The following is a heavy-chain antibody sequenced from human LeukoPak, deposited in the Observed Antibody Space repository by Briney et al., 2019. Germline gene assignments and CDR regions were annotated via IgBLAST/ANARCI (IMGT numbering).Heavy chain of an antibody. J-gene: IGHJ6*02. CDR1: GFTVSSNY. V-gene: IGHV3-66*01. Sequence: GGSLRLSCAASGFTVSSNYMTWVRQAPGKGLEWVSIIYSGGDIYYADSVRGRFTISRDNSKNTVYLQMNGLRAEDTAVYYCARDRGYAMDVWGQGTTVTVSS. CDR2: IYSGGDI. CDR3: ARDRGYAMDV. D-gene: IGHD3-10*01.